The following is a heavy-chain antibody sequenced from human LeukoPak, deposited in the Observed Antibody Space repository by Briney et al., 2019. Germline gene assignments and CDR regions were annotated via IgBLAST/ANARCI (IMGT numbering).Heavy chain of an antibody. CDR1: GFTFSNYE. CDR3: ARKNYFYYYMDA. J-gene: IGHJ6*03. V-gene: IGHV3-48*03. CDR2: ISTSGSTI. Sequence: GGSLRLSCAASGFTFSNYEMNWVRQAPGKGLEWVSYISTSGSTIYYADSVKGRFTISRDNAKNSLYLQMNSLRAEDTAVYYCARKNYFYYYMDAWGKGTTVTISS. D-gene: IGHD2/OR15-2a*01.